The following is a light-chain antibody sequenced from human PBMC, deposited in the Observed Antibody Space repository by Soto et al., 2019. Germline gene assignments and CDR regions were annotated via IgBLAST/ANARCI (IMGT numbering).Light chain of an antibody. CDR3: TSYADFNKLI. Sequence: QSALTQPPTASGSPGQSVTISCTGTSSDVGGYQYVSWYQQHPGKVPKLIIYGVTTRPSGVPDRFSGSKSGNTASLTVSGLQAEDDGYYYCTSYADFNKLIFSGGTKLTVL. CDR1: SSDVGGYQY. J-gene: IGLJ2*01. CDR2: GVT. V-gene: IGLV2-8*01.